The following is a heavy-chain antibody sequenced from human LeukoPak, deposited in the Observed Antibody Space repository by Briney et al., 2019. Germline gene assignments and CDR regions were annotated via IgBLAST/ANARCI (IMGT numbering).Heavy chain of an antibody. J-gene: IGHJ4*02. Sequence: NPSETLSLTCAVYGGSFSGYYWSWIRQPPGKGLEWIGEINHSGSTNYNPSLKSRVTISVDTSKNQFSLKLSSVTAADTARYYCARVGSSGYWHYFDYWGQGALVTVSS. CDR2: INHSGST. V-gene: IGHV4-34*01. D-gene: IGHD3-22*01. CDR1: GGSFSGYY. CDR3: ARVGSSGYWHYFDY.